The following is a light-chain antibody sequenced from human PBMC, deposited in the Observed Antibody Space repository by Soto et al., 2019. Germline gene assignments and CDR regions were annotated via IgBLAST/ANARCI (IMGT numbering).Light chain of an antibody. CDR1: ASNIGNNS. J-gene: IGLJ1*01. Sequence: QSVLTQPPSVSAAPGQRVTISCSGSASNIGNNSVSWYQQLPGAAPKLLIYDDNNRPSGIPDRFSGSKSGTSATLGITGLQTGGEADYYCGTWDTSLPACVFGPGTKLTVL. CDR2: DDN. V-gene: IGLV1-51*01. CDR3: GTWDTSLPACV.